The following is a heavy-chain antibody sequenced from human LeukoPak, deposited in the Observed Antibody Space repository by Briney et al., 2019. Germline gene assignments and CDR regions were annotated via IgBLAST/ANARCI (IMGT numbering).Heavy chain of an antibody. J-gene: IGHJ4*02. CDR1: GFTLSSHW. D-gene: IGHD6-19*01. V-gene: IGHV3-7*05. Sequence: HPGGSLRLSWAASGFTLSSHWMSWVRQAPGKGLEWVANIKQDGSEQYYVDSVRGRFTISRDNAKNSLYLQMNSLTAEDTAIYYCARESAGGPDYWGQGTLVTVSS. CDR2: IKQDGSEQ. CDR3: ARESAGGPDY.